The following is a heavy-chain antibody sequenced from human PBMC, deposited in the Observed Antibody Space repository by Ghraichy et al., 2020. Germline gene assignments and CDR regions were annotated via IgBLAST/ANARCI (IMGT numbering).Heavy chain of an antibody. J-gene: IGHJ4*02. Sequence: GGSLRLSCAASGFTFSSYAMSWVRQAPGKGLEWVSAISGSGGSTYYADSVKGRFTISRDNSKNTLYLQMNSLRAEDTAVYYCAKEHNYYDSSGYYYADSYYFDYWGQGTLVTVSS. CDR1: GFTFSSYA. D-gene: IGHD3-22*01. CDR3: AKEHNYYDSSGYYYADSYYFDY. CDR2: ISGSGGST. V-gene: IGHV3-23*01.